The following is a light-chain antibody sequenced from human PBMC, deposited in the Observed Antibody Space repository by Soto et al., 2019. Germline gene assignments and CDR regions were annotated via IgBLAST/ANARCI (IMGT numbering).Light chain of an antibody. CDR2: DVS. J-gene: IGLJ1*01. V-gene: IGLV2-11*01. Sequence: QSALIQPPSVSGSPGQSVTISCTGTSSDVGSYNYVSWYQQHPGKAPKLMIYDVSKRPSGVPDRFSGSKSGNTASLTISGLQAEDEADYYCCSYAGSYVFGTGTKLTVL. CDR1: SSDVGSYNY. CDR3: CSYAGSYV.